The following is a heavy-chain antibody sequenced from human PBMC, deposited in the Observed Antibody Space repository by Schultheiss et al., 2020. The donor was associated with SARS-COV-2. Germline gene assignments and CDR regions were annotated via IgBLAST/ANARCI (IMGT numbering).Heavy chain of an antibody. Sequence: ASVKVSCKASGYTFTSYYMHWVRQAPGQGLEWMGIINPSGGSTSYAQKFQGRVTMTRDTSTSTAYMELSSQRSEDIDVYYCARHGIAVAANGYFDYWGQGTLVTVSS. D-gene: IGHD6-19*01. V-gene: IGHV1-46*01. CDR3: ARHGIAVAANGYFDY. J-gene: IGHJ4*02. CDR1: GYTFTSYY. CDR2: INPSGGST.